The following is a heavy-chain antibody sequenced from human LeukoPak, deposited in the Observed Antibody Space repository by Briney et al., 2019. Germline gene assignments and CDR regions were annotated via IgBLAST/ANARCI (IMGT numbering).Heavy chain of an antibody. CDR2: ISYDGSNK. J-gene: IGHJ4*02. D-gene: IGHD6-13*01. V-gene: IGHV3-30-3*01. CDR1: GFTFSSYA. CDR3: ARDDIAATGPSFDC. Sequence: GRSLRLSCAASGFTFSSYAMHWVRQAPGKGLEWVAVISYDGSNKYYADSVKGRFTISRDNSKNTLYLQMNSLRAEDTAVYYCARDDIAATGPSFDCWGQGTLVTVSS.